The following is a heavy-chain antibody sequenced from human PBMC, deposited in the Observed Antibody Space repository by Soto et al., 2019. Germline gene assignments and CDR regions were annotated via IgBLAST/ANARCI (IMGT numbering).Heavy chain of an antibody. CDR2: IYYSGST. J-gene: IGHJ4*02. V-gene: IGHV4-31*03. D-gene: IGHD6-13*01. CDR3: ARGEKQLVQPFDY. Sequence: QVQLQESGPGLVKPSQTLSLTCTVSGGSISSGGYYWSWIRQHPGKGLEWIGYIYYSGSTYYNPTLKSRVTISVDTSKNQFSLKLSSVTAADTAVYYCARGEKQLVQPFDYWGQGTLVTVSS. CDR1: GGSISSGGYY.